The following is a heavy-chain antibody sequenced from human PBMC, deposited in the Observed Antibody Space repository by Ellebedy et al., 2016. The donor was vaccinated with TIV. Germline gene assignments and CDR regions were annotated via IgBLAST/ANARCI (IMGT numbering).Heavy chain of an antibody. CDR3: AKPSDPNPGYSASWATYFDY. Sequence: GESLKISXVASGLTVSSNFMNWVRQAPGKGLEWVSVIYSGGSTYYADSVKGRFSISRDNSKNTLYLQINTLRAEDTAVYYCAKPSDPNPGYSASWATYFDYWGQGTLVTVSS. CDR1: GLTVSSNF. V-gene: IGHV3-53*01. D-gene: IGHD6-13*01. J-gene: IGHJ4*02. CDR2: IYSGGST.